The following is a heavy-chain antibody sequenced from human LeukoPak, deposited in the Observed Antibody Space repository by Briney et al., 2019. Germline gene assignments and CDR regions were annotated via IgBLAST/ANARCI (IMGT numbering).Heavy chain of an antibody. D-gene: IGHD1-1*01. Sequence: ASVKVSCKVSGYTLTELSKHWVRQAPGKGLEWMGGFDPEDGETIYAQKFQGRVTMTEDTSTDTAYMELSSLRSEDTAVYYCATVRTTGTTRDAFDIWGQGTMVTVSS. CDR3: ATVRTTGTTRDAFDI. CDR2: FDPEDGET. CDR1: GYTLTELS. V-gene: IGHV1-24*01. J-gene: IGHJ3*02.